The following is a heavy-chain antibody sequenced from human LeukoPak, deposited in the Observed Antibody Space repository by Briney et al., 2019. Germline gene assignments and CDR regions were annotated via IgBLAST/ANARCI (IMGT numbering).Heavy chain of an antibody. CDR1: GGSLTYTSHY. D-gene: IGHD3-22*01. CDR3: ARGPPDYYDTSGYYTTYFDY. V-gene: IGHV4-39*07. Sequence: SETLSLTCSVSGGSLTYTSHYWGWLRQPPGKGLEWIGSIHYSGDTYYKPSLRSRVTISVDTSKNQFSLKVSSVTAADTAVYYCARGPPDYYDTSGYYTTYFDYWGQGTLVTVSS. CDR2: IHYSGDT. J-gene: IGHJ4*02.